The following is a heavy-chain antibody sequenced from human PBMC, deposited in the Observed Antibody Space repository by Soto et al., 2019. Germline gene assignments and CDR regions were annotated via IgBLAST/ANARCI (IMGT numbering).Heavy chain of an antibody. CDR3: AKDFQAYGDYDYYCYGLDV. Sequence: QLVESGGGVVPPGASLRLSCAASGFTFSTFGMHWVRQTPGKGLEWVAVISYDGNNKVYADSVKGRFTISRDNFKKTVDLVMKNLNVDDTAVYYCAKDFQAYGDYDYYCYGLDVWGQGATVSVSS. J-gene: IGHJ6*02. V-gene: IGHV3-30*18. CDR1: GFTFSTFG. D-gene: IGHD4-17*01. CDR2: ISYDGNNK.